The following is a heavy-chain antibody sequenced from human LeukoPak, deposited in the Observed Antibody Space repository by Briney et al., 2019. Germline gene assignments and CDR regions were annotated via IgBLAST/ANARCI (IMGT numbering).Heavy chain of an antibody. J-gene: IGHJ4*02. V-gene: IGHV3-33*08. CDR2: ILSDGSKE. CDR3: VRADDRPDNGLDY. D-gene: IGHD3-22*01. CDR1: GFTFSSYA. Sequence: GGSLRLSCAASGFTFSSYAMSWVRQAPGKGLEWVAVILSDGSKEFYTDSVKGRFTISRDNSKNTLYLQMNSLRAEDTAVYYCVRADDRPDNGLDYWGQGTLVTVSS.